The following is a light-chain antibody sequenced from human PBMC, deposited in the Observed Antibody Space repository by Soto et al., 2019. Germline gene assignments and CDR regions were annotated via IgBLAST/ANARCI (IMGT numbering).Light chain of an antibody. Sequence: DIQMTQSPSTLSASVGDRVTITCRASQSISTWSAWYQQKPGKAPKLLIYDASSLQSGVPSRFSGGGSGTELTLTISSLQPDDFATYYCQQYDSYPYTFCQGTKLEIK. CDR2: DAS. CDR3: QQYDSYPYT. J-gene: IGKJ2*01. CDR1: QSISTW. V-gene: IGKV1-5*01.